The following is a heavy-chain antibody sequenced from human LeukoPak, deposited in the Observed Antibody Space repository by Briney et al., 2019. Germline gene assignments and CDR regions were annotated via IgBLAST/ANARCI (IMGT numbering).Heavy chain of an antibody. D-gene: IGHD1-26*01. J-gene: IGHJ4*02. CDR3: ARDPGALDY. V-gene: IGHV4-38-2*02. CDR1: GYSISSGYY. CDR2: IYHSGST. Sequence: PSETLSLTCTVSGYSISSGYYWGWIRQPPGKGLEWIGSIYHSGSTYSNPSLKSRVTISVDTSKNQFSLKLISVNAADTAVYFCARDPGALDYWGQGSLVTVSS.